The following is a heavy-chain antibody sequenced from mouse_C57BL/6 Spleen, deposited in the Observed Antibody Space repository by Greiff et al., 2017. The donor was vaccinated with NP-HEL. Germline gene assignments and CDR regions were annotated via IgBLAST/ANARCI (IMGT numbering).Heavy chain of an antibody. J-gene: IGHJ2*01. CDR1: GFNIKDYY. CDR3: TRWLLRKDFDY. CDR2: IDPEDGDT. V-gene: IGHV14-1*01. Sequence: VQLQQSGAELVRPGASVKLSCTASGFNIKDYYMHWVKQRPEQGLEWIGRIDPEDGDTEYAPKFQGKATMTADTSSNTAYLQLSSLTSEDTAVYYCTRWLLRKDFDYWGQGTTLTVSS. D-gene: IGHD2-3*01.